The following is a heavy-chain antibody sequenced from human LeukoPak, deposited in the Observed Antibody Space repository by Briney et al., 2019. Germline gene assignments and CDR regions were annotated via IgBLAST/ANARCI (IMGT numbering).Heavy chain of an antibody. D-gene: IGHD6-25*01. CDR2: IIGSGGST. V-gene: IGHV3-23*01. J-gene: IGHJ4*02. CDR1: GFTFSSYA. CDR3: AKFERSQAYFDY. Sequence: TGGSLRLSCAASGFTFSSYAMSWVRQAPGKGLEWVSTIIGSGGSTYYADSVKGRFTISRDNSKNTLYLQMNSLRAEDTAVYYCAKFERSQAYFDYWGQGTLVTVSS.